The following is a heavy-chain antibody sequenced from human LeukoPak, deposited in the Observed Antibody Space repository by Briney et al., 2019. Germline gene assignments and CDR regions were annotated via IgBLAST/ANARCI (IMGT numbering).Heavy chain of an antibody. CDR1: GYTFISNG. V-gene: IGHV1-18*01. Sequence: ASVKVSCKASGYTFISNGISWVRQAPGQGLEWMGWISAYNGDTNYAQKFQGRVTMTTDTSTSTIYMELRSLRSDDTALYYCARELRREMAPELETDAFDIWGQGTMVTVSS. J-gene: IGHJ3*02. CDR3: ARELRREMAPELETDAFDI. CDR2: ISAYNGDT. D-gene: IGHD5-24*01.